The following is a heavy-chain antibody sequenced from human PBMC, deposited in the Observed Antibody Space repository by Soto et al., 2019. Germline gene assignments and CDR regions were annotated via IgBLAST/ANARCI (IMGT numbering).Heavy chain of an antibody. D-gene: IGHD3-16*01. V-gene: IGHV1-2*04. Sequence: QVQLVQSGAEVKKPGASVKVSCKASGYTFTGYYMHWVRQAPGQGLEWMGWINPNSGGTNYAQKVQGWVTRTRDTSISPAYMELSRVRSDDTAVYYCAGGMLFRGYDYYYMDVWGKGTAVTVSS. J-gene: IGHJ6*03. CDR1: GYTFTGYY. CDR3: AGGMLFRGYDYYYMDV. CDR2: INPNSGGT.